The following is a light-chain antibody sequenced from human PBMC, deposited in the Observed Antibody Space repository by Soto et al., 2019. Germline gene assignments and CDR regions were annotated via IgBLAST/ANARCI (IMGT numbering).Light chain of an antibody. Sequence: QSVLTQPASVSGSPGQSITISCTGTDSDVGGYNYVSWYQHHPGNAPKVMIYDVSNRPSGVSNRFSGPKSGNTASLIISGLQAEDEADYYCSSYTINGVGVFGGGTKLTVL. CDR2: DVS. V-gene: IGLV2-14*03. J-gene: IGLJ2*01. CDR1: DSDVGGYNY. CDR3: SSYTINGVGV.